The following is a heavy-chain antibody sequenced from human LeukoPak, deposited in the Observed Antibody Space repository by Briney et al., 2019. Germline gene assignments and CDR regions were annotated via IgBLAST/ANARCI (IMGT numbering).Heavy chain of an antibody. CDR3: ERDLGDIVVVPAATLDY. Sequence: ASVKVSCTASGYTFTSYYMHWVRQAPGQGLEWMGIINPSGGSTSYAQKFQGRVTMTRDTSTSTVYMELSSLRSEDTAVYYCERDLGDIVVVPAATLDYWGQGTLVTVSS. CDR2: INPSGGST. J-gene: IGHJ4*02. D-gene: IGHD2-2*01. V-gene: IGHV1-46*01. CDR1: GYTFTSYY.